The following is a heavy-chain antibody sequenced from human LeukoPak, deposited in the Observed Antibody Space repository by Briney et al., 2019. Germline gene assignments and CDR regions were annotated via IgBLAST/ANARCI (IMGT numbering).Heavy chain of an antibody. Sequence: GRSLRLSCAASGFTFDDYTMHWVRQAPGKGLEWVSGISWNSGSIGYADSVKGRFTISRDNAKNSLYLQMNSLRAEDTALYYCAKDRSPPYYYYMDVWGKGTTVTVSS. V-gene: IGHV3-9*01. CDR2: ISWNSGSI. CDR3: AKDRSPPYYYYMDV. J-gene: IGHJ6*03. CDR1: GFTFDDYT.